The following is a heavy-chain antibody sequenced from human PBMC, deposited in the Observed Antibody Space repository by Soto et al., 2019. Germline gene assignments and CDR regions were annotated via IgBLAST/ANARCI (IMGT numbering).Heavy chain of an antibody. J-gene: IGHJ3*02. D-gene: IGHD3-3*01. Sequence: QITLKESGPALVKPTQTLTLTCTFSGFSLSTSGVGVGWIRQPPGKALEWLALIYWDDDKRYSPSLKSRLTITKDNSKNQVVLTMTNMDPVDTATYYCAHTYYDFWSGYYDAFDIWGQGTMVTVSS. CDR3: AHTYYDFWSGYYDAFDI. V-gene: IGHV2-5*02. CDR1: GFSLSTSGVG. CDR2: IYWDDDK.